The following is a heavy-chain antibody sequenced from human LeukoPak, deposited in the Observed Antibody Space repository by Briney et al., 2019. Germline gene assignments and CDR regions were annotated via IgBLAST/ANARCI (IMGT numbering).Heavy chain of an antibody. D-gene: IGHD3-3*01. J-gene: IGHJ5*02. Sequence: GGSLRLSCAASGFSFSHYAMSWVRQAPARGLEWVSSLRGDGETFYADSVKGRFTLSRDNSKNTLYLQMNSLRAENTAVYYCARGHRYFRFWSGAGLGWFDPWGQGTLVTVSS. V-gene: IGHV3-23*01. CDR1: GFSFSHYA. CDR3: ARGHRYFRFWSGAGLGWFDP. CDR2: LRGDGET.